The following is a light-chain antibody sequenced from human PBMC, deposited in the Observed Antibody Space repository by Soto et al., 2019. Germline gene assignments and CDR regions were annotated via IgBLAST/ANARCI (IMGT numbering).Light chain of an antibody. CDR3: HQTGSCPFT. CDR2: GAS. V-gene: IGKV3-20*01. CDR1: QPVSANY. J-gene: IGKJ3*01. Sequence: VVLTQSPATLSLSPGERATLSCRANQPVSANYLAWYQQKPGQAPRLLIYGASSRATGIRDRFSGSGSGTDIPLTIMRLEPADFAVFYCHQTGSCPFTCGPGTKVDIK.